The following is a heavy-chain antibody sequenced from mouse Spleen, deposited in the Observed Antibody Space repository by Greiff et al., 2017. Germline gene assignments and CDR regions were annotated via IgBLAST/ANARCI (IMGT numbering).Heavy chain of an antibody. CDR3: NAITTVVAPGFAY. V-gene: IGHV14-4*02. CDR2: IDPENGDT. CDR1: GFNIKDYY. Sequence: EVQLQQSGAELVRAGASVKLSCTASGFNIKDYYMHWVKQRPEQGLEWIGWIDPENGDTEYAPKFQGKATMTADTSSNTAYLQLSSLTSEDTAVYYCNAITTVVAPGFAYWGQGTLVTVSA. J-gene: IGHJ3*01. D-gene: IGHD1-1*01.